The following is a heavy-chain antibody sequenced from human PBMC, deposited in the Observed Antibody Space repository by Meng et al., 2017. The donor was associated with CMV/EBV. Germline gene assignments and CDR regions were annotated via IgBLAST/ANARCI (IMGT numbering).Heavy chain of an antibody. Sequence: GESLKISCAASGFTFSSYEMNWVRQAPGKGLEWVSYISSSGSTIYYADSVKSRFTISRDNAKNSLYLQMNSLRAEDTAVYYCARVLQPHYYYYYGMDVWGQGTTVTVSS. CDR3: ARVLQPHYYYYYGMDV. D-gene: IGHD4-11*01. J-gene: IGHJ6*02. CDR1: GFTFSSYE. V-gene: IGHV3-48*03. CDR2: ISSSGSTI.